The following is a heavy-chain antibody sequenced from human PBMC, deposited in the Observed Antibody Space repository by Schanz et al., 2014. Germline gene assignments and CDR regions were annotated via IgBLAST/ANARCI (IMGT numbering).Heavy chain of an antibody. CDR1: GFTVSKNY. J-gene: IGHJ4*02. V-gene: IGHV3-66*01. CDR2: IYTDGST. D-gene: IGHD5-18*01. CDR3: ARGTDTAMEHRPFDY. Sequence: AQLVESGGGVVQPGRSLRLSCAASGFTVSKNYMSWVRQAPGKGLEWVSIIYTDGSTYYADSVRDRFTISRDNSKNMLYLQINNLRAEDTAVYYCARGTDTAMEHRPFDYWGQGTLVTVSS.